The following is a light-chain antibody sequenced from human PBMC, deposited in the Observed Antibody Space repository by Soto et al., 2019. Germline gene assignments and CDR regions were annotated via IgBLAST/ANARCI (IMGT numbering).Light chain of an antibody. J-gene: IGLJ1*01. V-gene: IGLV2-14*01. Sequence: QSALTQPACVSGSPGQSITISCTGTSSDVGGYNYVSWYQQHPGKAPKLMIYDVSNRPSGVSNRFSGSKSGNTASLTISGLQAEDGADYYCSSYTSSSTFYVFGTGTKVTVL. CDR3: SSYTSSSTFYV. CDR2: DVS. CDR1: SSDVGGYNY.